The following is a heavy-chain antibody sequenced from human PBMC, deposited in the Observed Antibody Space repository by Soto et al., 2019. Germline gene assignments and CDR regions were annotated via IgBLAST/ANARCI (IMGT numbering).Heavy chain of an antibody. Sequence: ASVKVSCKASGGTFSSYTISWVRQAPGQGLEWMGRIIPILGIANYAQKFQGRVTITADKSTSTAYMELSSLRSEDTAVYYCARELERLRWFDPWGQGTLVTVSS. V-gene: IGHV1-69*04. CDR2: IIPILGIA. CDR3: ARELERLRWFDP. D-gene: IGHD1-1*01. J-gene: IGHJ5*02. CDR1: GGTFSSYT.